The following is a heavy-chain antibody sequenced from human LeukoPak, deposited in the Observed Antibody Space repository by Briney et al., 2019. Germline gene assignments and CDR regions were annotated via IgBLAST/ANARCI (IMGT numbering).Heavy chain of an antibody. D-gene: IGHD3-16*02. J-gene: IGHJ4*02. Sequence: SETLSLTCTVSGGSISSYYWSWIRQPPGKGLEWIGYIYYSGSTNYNPSLKSRVTISVDTSKNQFSLKLSSVTAADTAVYYCASYPGDYWGQGTLVTVPS. CDR3: ASYPGDY. V-gene: IGHV4-59*12. CDR2: IYYSGST. CDR1: GGSISSYY.